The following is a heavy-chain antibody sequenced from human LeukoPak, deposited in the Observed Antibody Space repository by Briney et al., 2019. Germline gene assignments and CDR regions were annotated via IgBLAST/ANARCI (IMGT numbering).Heavy chain of an antibody. CDR3: ARGLLPDY. J-gene: IGHJ4*02. Sequence: SQTLSLTCAVYGGSFSGYYWSWIRQPPGKGLEWIGEINHSGSTNYNPSLKSRVTISVDTSKNQFSLKLSSVTAADTAVYYCARGLLPDYWGQGTLVTVSS. CDR2: INHSGST. CDR1: GGSFSGYY. V-gene: IGHV4-34*01.